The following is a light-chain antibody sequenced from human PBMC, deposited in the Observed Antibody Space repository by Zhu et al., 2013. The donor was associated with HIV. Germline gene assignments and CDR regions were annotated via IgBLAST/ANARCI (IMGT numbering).Light chain of an antibody. CDR1: SSDIGSYNY. CDR2: EVN. V-gene: IGLV2-14*01. J-gene: IGLJ2*01. Sequence: QSALTQPASVSGSPGQSITISCIGTSSDIGSYNYVSWYQHHPGKVPKLIIFEVNNRPSGVSSRFSGSKSGNTASLTISGLQAEDEADYYCSSYTSSSTLVVFGGGTKLTVL. CDR3: SSYTSSSTLVV.